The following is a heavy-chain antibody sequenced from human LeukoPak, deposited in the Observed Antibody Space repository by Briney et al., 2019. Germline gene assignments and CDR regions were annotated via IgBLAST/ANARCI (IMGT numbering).Heavy chain of an antibody. V-gene: IGHV1-2*02. CDR3: ASSVLMVYAIREYFQH. Sequence: ASVKVSCKASGYTFTGYYMHWVRQAPGQGLEWMGWINPNSGGTNYAQKFQGRVTMTRGTSISTAYMELSRLRSDDTAVYYCASSVLMVYAIREYFQHWGQGTLVTVSS. CDR1: GYTFTGYY. CDR2: INPNSGGT. J-gene: IGHJ1*01. D-gene: IGHD2-8*01.